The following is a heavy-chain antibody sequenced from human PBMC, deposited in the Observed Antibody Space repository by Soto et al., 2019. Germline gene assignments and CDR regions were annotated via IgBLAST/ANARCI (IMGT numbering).Heavy chain of an antibody. CDR3: ARDPRGYSGYDYFDY. Sequence: ASETLSLTCTVSGGSISSGGYYWSWIRQHPGKGLEWIGYIYYSGSTYYNPSLKSRVTISVDTSKNQFSLKLSSVTAADTAVYYCARDPRGYSGYDYFDYWGQGTLVTVSS. CDR2: IYYSGST. CDR1: GGSISSGGYY. V-gene: IGHV4-31*03. J-gene: IGHJ4*02. D-gene: IGHD5-12*01.